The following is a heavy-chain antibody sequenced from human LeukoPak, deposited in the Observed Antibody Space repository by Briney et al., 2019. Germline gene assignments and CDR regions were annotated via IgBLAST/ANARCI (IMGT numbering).Heavy chain of an antibody. D-gene: IGHD3-22*01. CDR1: GGSISSYY. V-gene: IGHV4-4*07. CDR2: IYTSGST. J-gene: IGHJ6*03. CDR3: ARLSYYYDSSGYYHSYYYYYYMDV. Sequence: SETLSLTCTVSGGSISSYYWSWIRQPAGKGLEWIGRIYTSGSTNYNPSLKSRVTMSVDTSKNQFSLKLSSVTAADTAVYYCARLSYYYDSSGYYHSYYYYYYMDVWGKGTTVTISS.